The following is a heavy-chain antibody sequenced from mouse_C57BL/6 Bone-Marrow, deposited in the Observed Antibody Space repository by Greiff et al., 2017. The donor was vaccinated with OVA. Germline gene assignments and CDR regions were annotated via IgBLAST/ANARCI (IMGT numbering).Heavy chain of an antibody. V-gene: IGHV14-4*01. D-gene: IGHD1-1*01. CDR1: GFNIKDDY. J-gene: IGHJ1*03. Sequence: DVKLQESGAELVRPGASVKLSCTASGFNIKDDYMHWVKQRPEQGLEWIGWIDPENGDTEYASKFQGKATITADTSSNTAYLQLSSLTSEDTAVYYCTTSNYYGSSFVWGTGTTVTVSS. CDR2: IDPENGDT. CDR3: TTSNYYGSSFV.